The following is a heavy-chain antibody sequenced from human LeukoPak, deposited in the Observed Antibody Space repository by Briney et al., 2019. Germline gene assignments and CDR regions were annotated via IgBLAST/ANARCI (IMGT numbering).Heavy chain of an antibody. CDR3: ARDGTSPL. CDR2: IYTGSYT. CDR1: GFTVSSNY. Sequence: PGGSLRLSCVASGFTVSSNYMSWVRQAPGKGLEWVSVIYTGSYTHYADSVKGRFTISRDISKNTVYLEMNSLRAEDTAVYYCARDGTSPLWGQGTLDTVSS. J-gene: IGHJ4*02. V-gene: IGHV3-53*01. D-gene: IGHD1-14*01.